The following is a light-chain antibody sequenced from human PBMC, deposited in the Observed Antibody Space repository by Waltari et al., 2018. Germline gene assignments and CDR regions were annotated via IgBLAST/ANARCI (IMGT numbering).Light chain of an antibody. Sequence: YELTQTPSVSVSPGQTAKITCSGEALPKHYVYWYQKKPGQAPVLVILKDTERPAEVPERFSGSTSGTRVTLTISGAQAGDEADYYCQSVDSTGSYVVFGGGTKLTVL. CDR1: ALPKHY. V-gene: IGLV3-25*03. CDR2: KDT. CDR3: QSVDSTGSYVV. J-gene: IGLJ2*01.